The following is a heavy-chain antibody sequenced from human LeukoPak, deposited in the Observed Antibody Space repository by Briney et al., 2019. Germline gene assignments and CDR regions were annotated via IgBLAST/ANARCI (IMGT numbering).Heavy chain of an antibody. J-gene: IGHJ4*02. CDR3: ARAYSSGWKGNDY. CDR1: GGSISSGSYY. CDR2: IYTSGST. D-gene: IGHD6-19*01. Sequence: PSETLSLTCTVSGGSISSGSYYWSWIRQPAGKGLEWNGRIYTSGSTNYNTSLKSRVTISVDTSKNQFSLKLSSVTAADTAVYYCARAYSSGWKGNDYWGQGTLVTVSS. V-gene: IGHV4-61*02.